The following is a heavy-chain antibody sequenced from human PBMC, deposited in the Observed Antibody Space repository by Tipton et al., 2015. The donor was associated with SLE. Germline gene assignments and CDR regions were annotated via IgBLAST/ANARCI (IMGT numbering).Heavy chain of an antibody. J-gene: IGHJ3*02. CDR3: ARCQWLGGAFDI. CDR2: INHSGST. Sequence: TLSLTCAVYGGSFSGYYWSWIRQPPGKGLEWIGEINHSGSTNYNPSLKSRVTISVDTSKNQFSLKLSSVTAADTAVYYCARCQWLGGAFDIWGQGTMVTVS. CDR1: GGSFSGYY. V-gene: IGHV4-34*01. D-gene: IGHD3-10*01.